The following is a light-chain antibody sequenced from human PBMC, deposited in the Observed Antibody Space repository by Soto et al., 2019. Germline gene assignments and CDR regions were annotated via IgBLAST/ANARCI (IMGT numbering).Light chain of an antibody. J-gene: IGKJ1*01. CDR2: KAS. V-gene: IGKV1-5*03. Sequence: DIPVTQSPSTLSASVGDRVTITCRASQSLSSWLAWYQQKPGKAPQLLIYKASRLESGVPSRFSGSGSGTEFTLTISSLQPDDFATYYCQQYNSYWTFGQGTKVEIK. CDR3: QQYNSYWT. CDR1: QSLSSW.